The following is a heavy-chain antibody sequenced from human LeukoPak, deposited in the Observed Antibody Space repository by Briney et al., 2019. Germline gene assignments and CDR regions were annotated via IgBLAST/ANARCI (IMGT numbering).Heavy chain of an antibody. CDR1: GGSISRYY. Sequence: SETLSLTCTVAGGSISRYYWSWIRQPPGKGLEWLGYIYYSGSTNYNPSLKSRVTISVDTSKNQFSLKLSSVTAADTAVYYCARVYDYVWGSYRLLDAFDIWGQGTMVTVSS. D-gene: IGHD3-16*02. V-gene: IGHV4-59*01. CDR2: IYYSGST. J-gene: IGHJ3*02. CDR3: ARVYDYVWGSYRLLDAFDI.